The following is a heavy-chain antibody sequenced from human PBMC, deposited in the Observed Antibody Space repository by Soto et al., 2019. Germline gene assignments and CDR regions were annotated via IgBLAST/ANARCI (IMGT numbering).Heavy chain of an antibody. V-gene: IGHV3-23*01. D-gene: IGHD3-3*01. J-gene: IGHJ5*02. CDR2: ISGSGGST. Sequence: VQLLESGGGLVQPGGSLRLSCAASGFTFSSYAMSWVRQAPGKGLEWVSAISGSGGSTYYADSVKGRFTISRDNSKNTLYLQMNSLRAEDTAVYYCAKDRVRITIFTPPPNWFDPWGQGTLVTVSS. CDR1: GFTFSSYA. CDR3: AKDRVRITIFTPPPNWFDP.